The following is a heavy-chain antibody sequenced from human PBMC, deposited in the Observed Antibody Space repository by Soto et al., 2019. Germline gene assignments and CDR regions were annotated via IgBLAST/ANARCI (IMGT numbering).Heavy chain of an antibody. V-gene: IGHV4-39*01. D-gene: IGHD5-18*01. Sequence: SETLSLTCTVSGGPISSSSYYWGWIRQAPGKGLEWLATIYYTGYTYHNPPLKSHVTISVDTSKNQFSLKLASVTAADTALYYCARSAIAPHWFFDLWGRGTLVTVSS. CDR1: GGPISSSSYY. CDR2: IYYTGYT. CDR3: ARSAIAPHWFFDL. J-gene: IGHJ2*01.